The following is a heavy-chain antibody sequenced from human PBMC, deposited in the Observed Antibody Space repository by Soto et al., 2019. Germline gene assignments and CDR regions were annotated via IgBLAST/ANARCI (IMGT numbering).Heavy chain of an antibody. V-gene: IGHV3-64D*08. CDR2: ISSNGGST. CDR1: GFTFSSYA. D-gene: IGHD2-2*01. Sequence: GGSLRLSCSASGFTFSSYAMHWVRQAPGKGLEYVSAISSNGGSTYYADSVKGRFTISRDNSKNTLYLQMSSLRAEDTAVYYCVKGTDIVVVPAAYTYYYYYGMDVSGQGTTVTVSS. CDR3: VKGTDIVVVPAAYTYYYYYGMDV. J-gene: IGHJ6*02.